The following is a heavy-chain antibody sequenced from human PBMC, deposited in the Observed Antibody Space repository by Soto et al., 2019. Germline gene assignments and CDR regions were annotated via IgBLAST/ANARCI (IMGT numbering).Heavy chain of an antibody. D-gene: IGHD6-6*01. J-gene: IGHJ5*02. Sequence: GGSLRLSCAASGFTFSSYGMHWVRQAPGKGLEWVAVIWYDGSNKYYADSVKGRFTISRDNSRNTLYLQMSSLRAEDTAIYYCAKNGYEYSTSSPWFDPWGQGTLVTVSS. CDR2: IWYDGSNK. V-gene: IGHV3-33*03. CDR1: GFTFSSYG. CDR3: AKNGYEYSTSSPWFDP.